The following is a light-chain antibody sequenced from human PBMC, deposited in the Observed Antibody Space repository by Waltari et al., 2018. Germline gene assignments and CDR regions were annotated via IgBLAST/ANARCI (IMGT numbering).Light chain of an antibody. Sequence: EIVMTQSPATLSVSPGERATLPCRASQSVSSNLAWYQQKPGQAPRLLLYGSSTRAIGIPARFSGSGSGTEFILTISSIQSEDFGIYYCQQYTHWPPYTFGQGTKLEIK. CDR2: GSS. J-gene: IGKJ2*01. V-gene: IGKV3D-15*01. CDR3: QQYTHWPPYT. CDR1: QSVSSN.